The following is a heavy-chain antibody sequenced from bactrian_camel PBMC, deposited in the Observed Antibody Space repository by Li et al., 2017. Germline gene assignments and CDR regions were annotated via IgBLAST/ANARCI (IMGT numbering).Heavy chain of an antibody. D-gene: IGHD2*01. CDR3: AQDASGSWMTGAYNY. CDR1: GFTFSLSA. J-gene: IGHJ4*01. CDR2: IASDGSSS. V-gene: IGHV3S7*01. Sequence: HVQLVESGGTLVQPGESLRLSCAASGFTFSLSAMTWVRQVPGKGLEWVSGIASDGSSSDYPDSVKGRFTISRDNAKNTLYLQLNSLKTEDTAMYYCAQDASGSWMTGAYNYWGRGTQVTVS.